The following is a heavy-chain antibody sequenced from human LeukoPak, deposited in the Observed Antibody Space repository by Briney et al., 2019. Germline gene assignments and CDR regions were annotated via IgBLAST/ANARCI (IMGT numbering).Heavy chain of an antibody. V-gene: IGHV3-23*01. J-gene: IGHJ5*02. CDR3: AKAYQQWLDA. Sequence: GGSLRLSCAASGFTFSRYAISWVRQAPGKGLEWVSGLSGSDGSTYYADSVKGRFTISRDNSKNTLYLQMSSLRAEDTAVYYCAKAYQQWLDAWGQGTLVTVSS. CDR2: LSGSDGST. D-gene: IGHD6-19*01. CDR1: GFTFSRYA.